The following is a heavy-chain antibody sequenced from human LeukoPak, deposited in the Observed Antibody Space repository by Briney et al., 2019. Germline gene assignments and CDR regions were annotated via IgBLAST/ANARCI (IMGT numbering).Heavy chain of an antibody. CDR3: ARDDVLSLGISFDL. CDR1: GFTFTTYE. Sequence: GGSLRLSCAASGFTFTTYEMNWVRQAPGKGLEWVSYISGSGSSIYYADSVEGRFTISRDNAKHSLYLQMNSLRVEDTAVYYCARDDVLSLGISFDLWGRGTLVTVSS. CDR2: ISGSGSSI. J-gene: IGHJ2*01. V-gene: IGHV3-48*03. D-gene: IGHD3-10*02.